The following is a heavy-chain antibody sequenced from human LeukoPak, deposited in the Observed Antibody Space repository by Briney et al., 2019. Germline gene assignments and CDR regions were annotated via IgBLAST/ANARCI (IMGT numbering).Heavy chain of an antibody. CDR1: GFSFSNYG. V-gene: IGHV3-64D*09. J-gene: IGHJ6*02. D-gene: IGHD3-10*01. Sequence: HTGGPLRLSCSASGFSFSNYGMHWVRQAPGKGLEYVSAISSNGGSTYYADSVKGRLTISRDNSKNTLYLHMSSLRPEDTAVYFCVKDIMGSTDYYYGLDVWGQGTSVTVSS. CDR2: ISSNGGST. CDR3: VKDIMGSTDYYYGLDV.